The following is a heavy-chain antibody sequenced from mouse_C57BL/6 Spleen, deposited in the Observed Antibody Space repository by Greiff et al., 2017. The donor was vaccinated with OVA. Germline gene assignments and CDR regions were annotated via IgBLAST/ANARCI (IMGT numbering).Heavy chain of an antibody. J-gene: IGHJ2*01. V-gene: IGHV10-1*01. D-gene: IGHD1-1*01. CDR2: IRSKSNNYAT. Sequence: EVQRVESGGGLVQPKGSLKLSCAASGFSFNTYAMNWVRQAPGQGLEWVARIRSKSNNYATYYADSVKDRFTISRDDSESMLYLQMNNLKTEDTAMYYCVREYYYGLHYFDYWGQGTTLTVSS. CDR3: VREYYYGLHYFDY. CDR1: GFSFNTYA.